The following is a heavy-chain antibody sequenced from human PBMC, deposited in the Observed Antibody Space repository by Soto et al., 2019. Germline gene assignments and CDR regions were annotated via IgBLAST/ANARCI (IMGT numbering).Heavy chain of an antibody. CDR3: AGYDEDRSGEDY. CDR2: IRVSGGST. CDR1: GFTFSRYA. J-gene: IGHJ4*02. D-gene: IGHD3-22*01. V-gene: IGHV3-23*01. Sequence: GGSLRLSCAASGFTFSRYAMLWVRQAPGKGLGWVSAIRVSGGSTYYADSVKGRFTISRDNSKNTLYLHMNSLRAEDTAGYYCAGYDEDRSGEDYWGQGTLGTGSS.